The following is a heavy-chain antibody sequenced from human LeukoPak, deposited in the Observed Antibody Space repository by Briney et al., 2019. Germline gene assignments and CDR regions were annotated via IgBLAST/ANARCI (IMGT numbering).Heavy chain of an antibody. CDR2: IYYSGST. CDR3: ARDPQGDETIFDH. J-gene: IGHJ4*02. CDR1: GGSISSYY. D-gene: IGHD2-21*01. Sequence: SETLSLTCTVSGGSISSYYWSWIRQPPGKGLEWIGYIYYSGSTNYNPSLKSRVTISVDTSKNQFSLHLNSVTPEDTAVYYCARDPQGDETIFDHWGQGNLVTVSS. V-gene: IGHV4-59*12.